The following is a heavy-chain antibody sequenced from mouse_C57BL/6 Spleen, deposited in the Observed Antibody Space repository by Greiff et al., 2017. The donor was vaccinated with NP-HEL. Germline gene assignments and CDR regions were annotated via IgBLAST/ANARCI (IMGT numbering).Heavy chain of an antibody. CDR3: ARTHYDYAGFAY. CDR2: IWSGGST. Sequence: VQLQQSGPGLVQPSQSLSITCTVSGFSLTSYGVHWVRQSPGKGLEWLGVIWSGGSTDYNAAFISRLSSSKDNSKSQVFFKMNSLQAEDTAIYYCARTHYDYAGFAYWGQGTLVTVSA. CDR1: GFSLTSYG. J-gene: IGHJ3*01. V-gene: IGHV2-2*01. D-gene: IGHD2-4*01.